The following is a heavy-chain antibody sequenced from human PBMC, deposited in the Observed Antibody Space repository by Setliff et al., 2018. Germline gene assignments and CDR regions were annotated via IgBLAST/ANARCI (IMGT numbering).Heavy chain of an antibody. CDR1: GFTFGDYA. D-gene: IGHD3-10*01. CDR3: TSGYYGSGSAGYYGMDV. CDR2: IRSKAYGGTT. V-gene: IGHV3-49*04. J-gene: IGHJ6*02. Sequence: GVLRLSCTASGFTFGDYAMSWVRQAPGKGLEWVGFIRSKAYGGTTEYAASVKGRFTISRDDSKSIAYLQMNSLKTEDTAVYYCTSGYYGSGSAGYYGMDVWGQGTTVTVSS.